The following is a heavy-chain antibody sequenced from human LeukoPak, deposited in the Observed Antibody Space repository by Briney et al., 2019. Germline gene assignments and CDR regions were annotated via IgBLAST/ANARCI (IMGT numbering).Heavy chain of an antibody. CDR3: ARDQLEEQWLVLGWFDP. D-gene: IGHD6-19*01. Sequence: GGSLRLSCAASGFTFSSYWMSWVRQAPGKGLEWVANIKQDGSEKYYVDSVKGRFTISRDNAKNSLYLQMNSLRAEDTAVYYCARDQLEEQWLVLGWFDPWGQGTLVTVSS. CDR1: GFTFSSYW. V-gene: IGHV3-7*01. CDR2: IKQDGSEK. J-gene: IGHJ5*02.